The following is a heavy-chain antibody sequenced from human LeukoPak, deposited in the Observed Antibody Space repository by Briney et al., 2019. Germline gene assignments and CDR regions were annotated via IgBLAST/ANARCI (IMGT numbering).Heavy chain of an antibody. Sequence: SETLSLTYTVSGGSLSSYYWSWIRPPRGKGLEWMGYIYYSGSTNYNPSLKSRVAMSVDTSKNQFSLKLSSVTAADTAVYYCARSPSLSGSYLGVLSWFDPWGQGTLVTVSS. CDR3: ARSPSLSGSYLGVLSWFDP. V-gene: IGHV4-59*01. D-gene: IGHD3-10*01. J-gene: IGHJ5*02. CDR2: IYYSGST. CDR1: GGSLSSYY.